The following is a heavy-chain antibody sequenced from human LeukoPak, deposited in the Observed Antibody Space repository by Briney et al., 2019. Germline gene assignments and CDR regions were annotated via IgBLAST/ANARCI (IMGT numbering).Heavy chain of an antibody. CDR3: ARMGCGSYPNYFDF. J-gene: IGHJ4*02. Sequence: SGPTLVNPTQTLTLTCTFSGFSLSTSGMCVNWIRQPPGKALEWLARIDWDDDKYYSTSLKTRLTISKDTSKSQVVLTMTNMDPEDTATYYCARMGCGSYPNYFDFWGQGALVTVPS. CDR1: GFSLSTSGMC. D-gene: IGHD3-16*02. CDR2: IDWDDDK. V-gene: IGHV2-70*11.